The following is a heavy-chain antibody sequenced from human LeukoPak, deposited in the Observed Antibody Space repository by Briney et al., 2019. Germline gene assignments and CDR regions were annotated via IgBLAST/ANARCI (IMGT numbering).Heavy chain of an antibody. D-gene: IGHD3-22*01. CDR1: GFSLSTSGVG. CDR3: AYYYDSSGYYYANWFDP. J-gene: IGHJ5*02. CDR2: IYWDDDK. V-gene: IGHV2-5*02. Sequence: SGPTLVNPTQTLTLTCTFSGFSLSTSGVGVGWIRQPPGKALEWLALIYWDDDKRYSASLKSRLTLTKDTSKNPVVLTMTNMDPVDTATYYCAYYYDSSGYYYANWFDPWGQGTLVTVSS.